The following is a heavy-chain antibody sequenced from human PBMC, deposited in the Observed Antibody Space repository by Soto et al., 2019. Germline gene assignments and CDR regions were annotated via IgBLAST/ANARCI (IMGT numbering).Heavy chain of an antibody. J-gene: IGHJ4*02. D-gene: IGHD1-26*01. CDR2: IWYDGSNK. CDR1: GFTFSSYG. CDR3: ARERVGATTFPLCDY. Sequence: QVQLVESGGGVVQPGRSLRLSCAASGFTFSSYGMHWVRQAPGKGLEWVAVIWYDGSNKYYADSVKGRFTISRDNSKNTLYLQMNSLRAEDTAVYYCARERVGATTFPLCDYWGQGTLFTVSS. V-gene: IGHV3-33*01.